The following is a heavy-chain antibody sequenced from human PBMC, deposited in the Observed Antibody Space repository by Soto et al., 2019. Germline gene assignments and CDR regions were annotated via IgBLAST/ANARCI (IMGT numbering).Heavy chain of an antibody. J-gene: IGHJ6*02. CDR2: IIPILGIA. V-gene: IGHV1-69*04. CDR1: GGTFSSYT. Sequence: ASVKVSCKASGGTFSSYTISWVRQAPGQGLEWMGRIIPILGIANYAQKFQGRVTITADKSTSTAYMELSSLRSEDTAVYYCARDDPADYGSGSSTPWYYYYGMDVWGQGTTVTVSS. CDR3: ARDDPADYGSGSSTPWYYYYGMDV. D-gene: IGHD3-10*01.